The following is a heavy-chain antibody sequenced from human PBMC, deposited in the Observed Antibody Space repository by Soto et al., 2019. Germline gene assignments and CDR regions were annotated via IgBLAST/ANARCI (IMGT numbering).Heavy chain of an antibody. CDR2: INHSGST. J-gene: IGHJ6*02. CDR3: ARFERSSGWYGAYYYYYGMDV. Sequence: PSATLSLTRAVYSGSFPGYYCSCICPPPGKGLEWIGEINHSGSTNYNPSLKSRVTISVDTSKNQFSLKLSSVTAADTAVYYCARFERSSGWYGAYYYYYGMDVWGQGTTVT. V-gene: IGHV4-34*01. D-gene: IGHD6-19*01. CDR1: SGSFPGYY.